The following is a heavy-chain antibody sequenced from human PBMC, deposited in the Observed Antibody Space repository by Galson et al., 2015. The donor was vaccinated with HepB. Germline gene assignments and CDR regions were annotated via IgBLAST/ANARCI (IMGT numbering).Heavy chain of an antibody. CDR2: IKQDGSEK. J-gene: IGHJ4*02. CDR3: ARDRGDGYIDY. D-gene: IGHD5-24*01. Sequence: SLRLSCAASGFTFSSYWMSWVRQAPGQGLEWVANIKQDGSEKYYVDSVKGRFTISRDNAKNSLYLQMNSLRAEDTAVYYCARDRGDGYIDYWGQGTLVTVSS. CDR1: GFTFSSYW. V-gene: IGHV3-7*01.